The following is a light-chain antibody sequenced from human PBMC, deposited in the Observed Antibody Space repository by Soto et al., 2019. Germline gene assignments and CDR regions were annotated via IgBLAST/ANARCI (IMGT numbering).Light chain of an antibody. CDR2: RDD. CDR1: SSNIGSHF. CDR3: AVWDHSLTGWV. J-gene: IGLJ3*02. V-gene: IGLV1-47*01. Sequence: QSVLTQPPSASGTPGQSLTISCSGSSSNIGSHFVYWYQHLPGTAPKLLIFRDDQRPSGVPARFFGSKSGTSASLAITGLRSEDEADYYCAVWDHSLTGWVFGGGTKLTVL.